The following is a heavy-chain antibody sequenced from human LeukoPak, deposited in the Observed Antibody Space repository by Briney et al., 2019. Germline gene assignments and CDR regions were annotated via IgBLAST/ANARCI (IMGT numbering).Heavy chain of an antibody. Sequence: ASVTVSCKVSGYTLTELSLHWVRQAPGKGLEWMGRFDPEDGETIYARKFQGGVTMTEDTSTDTAYMELSSLRSEDTAVYFCAVSLTTGGYYGMDVWGQGTTVTVSS. CDR3: AVSLTTGGYYGMDV. D-gene: IGHD1-1*01. CDR1: GYTLTELS. CDR2: FDPEDGET. V-gene: IGHV1-24*01. J-gene: IGHJ6*02.